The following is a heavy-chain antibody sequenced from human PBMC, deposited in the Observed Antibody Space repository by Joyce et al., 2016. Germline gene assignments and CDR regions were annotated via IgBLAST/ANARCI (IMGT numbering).Heavy chain of an antibody. Sequence: EVQLVESGGGLVKPGGSLRLSCVASGFTFSSYNMHWVRQAPGKGLEWVASISTSSRSPTYIQYAGSGEGRFAISRDDAKNSLYLQMNTLRAEDTAVYYCTRPMIYDYGDVAYWGQGTLVTVSS. D-gene: IGHD4-17*01. CDR1: GFTFSSYN. CDR3: TRPMIYDYGDVAY. J-gene: IGHJ4*02. CDR2: ISTSSRSPTYI. V-gene: IGHV3-21*01.